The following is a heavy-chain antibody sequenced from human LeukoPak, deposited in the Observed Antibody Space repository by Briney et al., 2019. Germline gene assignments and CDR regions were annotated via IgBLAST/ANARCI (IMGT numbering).Heavy chain of an antibody. D-gene: IGHD3-22*01. J-gene: IGHJ4*02. Sequence: GGSLRLSCAASGFTFSSYAMSWVRQAPGEGLEWVSAISGSGGSTYYADSVKGRFTISRDNSKNTLYLQMNSLRAEDPAVYYCAKRTVVVDYYFDYWGQGTLVTVSS. CDR2: ISGSGGST. V-gene: IGHV3-23*01. CDR3: AKRTVVVDYYFDY. CDR1: GFTFSSYA.